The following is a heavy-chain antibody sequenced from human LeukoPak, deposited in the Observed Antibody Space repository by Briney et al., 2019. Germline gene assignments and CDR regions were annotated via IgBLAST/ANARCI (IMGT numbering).Heavy chain of an antibody. CDR2: ISAYNGNT. D-gene: IGHD3-3*01. V-gene: IGHV1-18*01. J-gene: IGHJ4*02. CDR1: GYTFTSYG. CDR3: ARVPRGITIFGVADFDY. Sequence: ASVKVSCKASGYTFTSYGISWVRQAPGQGLEWMGWISAYNGNTNYAQKLQGRVTMTTDTSTSTAYMELRSLRSDDTAVYYCARVPRGITIFGVADFDYWSQGTLVTVSS.